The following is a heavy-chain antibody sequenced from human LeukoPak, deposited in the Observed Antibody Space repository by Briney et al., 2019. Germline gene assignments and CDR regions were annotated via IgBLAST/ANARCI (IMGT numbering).Heavy chain of an antibody. D-gene: IGHD7-27*01. CDR3: ARGSPDLLGTGAFDI. V-gene: IGHV4-31*03. Sequence: SETLSLTGTVSGGSTSSGGYYWSWIRQHPGKGLEWIGYIYYSGSTYYNPSLKSRVTISVDTSKNQFSLKLSSVTAADTAVYYCARGSPDLLGTGAFDIWGQGTMVTVSS. CDR2: IYYSGST. J-gene: IGHJ3*02. CDR1: GGSTSSGGYY.